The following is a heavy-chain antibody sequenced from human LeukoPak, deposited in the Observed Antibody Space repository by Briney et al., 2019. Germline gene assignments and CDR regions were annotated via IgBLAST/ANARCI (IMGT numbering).Heavy chain of an antibody. Sequence: SETLSLTCAVYGGSFSGYYWSWIRQPPGKGLEWIGEINHSGSTNYNPSLKSRIPISVDTSKNQFSLKLSSVTAADTAVYYCASNPYGSGSYEDYWGQGTLVTVSS. J-gene: IGHJ4*02. D-gene: IGHD3-10*01. CDR3: ASNPYGSGSYEDY. V-gene: IGHV4-34*01. CDR1: GGSFSGYY. CDR2: INHSGST.